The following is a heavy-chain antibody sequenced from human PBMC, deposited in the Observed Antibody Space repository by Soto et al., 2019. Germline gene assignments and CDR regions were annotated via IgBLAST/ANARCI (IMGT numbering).Heavy chain of an antibody. D-gene: IGHD3-9*01. CDR1: GYIFTGYY. CDR2: INTKTGGT. J-gene: IGHJ3*02. V-gene: IGHV1-2*02. Sequence: ASVKVSCKASGYIFTGYYIQWVRQAPGQGLEWMGWINTKTGGTKYAQKFQGRVTMTRDTSINTAYMEVSRLRSDDTAVYYCATDKLAFDMWGQGTMVTVSS. CDR3: ATDKLAFDM.